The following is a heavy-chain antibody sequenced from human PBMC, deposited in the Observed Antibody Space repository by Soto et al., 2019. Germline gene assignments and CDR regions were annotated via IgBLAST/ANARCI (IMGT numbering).Heavy chain of an antibody. J-gene: IGHJ4*02. CDR1: GFSFSTYG. Sequence: HPGGSLRLSCAASGFSFSTYGMHWVRQAPGKGLEWVAFISNDGSNKYYADSVKGRFTISRDNSKNTLYLQMNSLRAEDTAVYYCAKSITARPFDYWGQGALVTVSS. CDR3: AKSITARPFDY. CDR2: ISNDGSNK. V-gene: IGHV3-30*18. D-gene: IGHD6-6*01.